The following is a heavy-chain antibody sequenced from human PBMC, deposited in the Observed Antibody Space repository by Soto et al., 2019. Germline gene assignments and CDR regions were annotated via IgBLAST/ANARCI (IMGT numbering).Heavy chain of an antibody. J-gene: IGHJ6*02. V-gene: IGHV3-48*03. CDR1: GFTFSSYE. Sequence: GGSLRLSCAASGFTFSSYEMNWVRQAPGKGLEWVSYISSSGSTIYYADSVKGRFTISRDNAKNSLYLQMNSLRAEDTAVYYCARKPTSFIAVAAVVYGMDVWGQVTTVTV. CDR3: ARKPTSFIAVAAVVYGMDV. D-gene: IGHD6-19*01. CDR2: ISSSGSTI.